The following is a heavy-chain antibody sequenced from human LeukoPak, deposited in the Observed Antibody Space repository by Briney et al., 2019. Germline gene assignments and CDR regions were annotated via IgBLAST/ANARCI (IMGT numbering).Heavy chain of an antibody. D-gene: IGHD5-18*01. CDR1: GGSISSGGYY. CDR3: ARDDTVISVFDI. CDR2: IYYSGST. Sequence: SETLSLTCTVSGGSISSGGYYWSWIRQHPGKGLEWIGYIYYSGSTYYNPSLKSRVTISVDTSKNQFSLRVNSVTAADTAVYFCARDDTVISVFDIWGQGTMVTVSS. V-gene: IGHV4-31*03. J-gene: IGHJ3*02.